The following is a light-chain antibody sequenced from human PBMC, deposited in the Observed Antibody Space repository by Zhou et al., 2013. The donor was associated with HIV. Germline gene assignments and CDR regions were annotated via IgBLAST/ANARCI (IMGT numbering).Light chain of an antibody. CDR2: NIS. V-gene: IGKV1-27*01. CDR3: QQSYGSLLT. J-gene: IGKJ5*01. Sequence: DIQMTQSPSSLAASIGDRITITCRASQGLDKYLAWHQQKPGKIPNLLIYNISALGSGVPSRFSGSGSGTDFTLTISSLQPEDFATYYCQQSYGSLLTFGQGTRLDIK. CDR1: QGLDKY.